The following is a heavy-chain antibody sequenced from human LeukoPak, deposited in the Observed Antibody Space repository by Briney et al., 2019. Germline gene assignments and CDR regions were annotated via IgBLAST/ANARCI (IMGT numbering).Heavy chain of an antibody. CDR1: GYTFTGYY. CDR3: ARPDPRVTQSFDY. D-gene: IGHD4-11*01. Sequence: ASVKVSCKASGYTFTGYYMHWVRQAPGQGLEWMGWINPNSGVTNYAQKFQGRVTMTTDTSTTTAYMELRSLRSDDTAVYYCARPDPRVTQSFDYWGQGTLVTVSS. J-gene: IGHJ4*02. CDR2: INPNSGVT. V-gene: IGHV1-2*02.